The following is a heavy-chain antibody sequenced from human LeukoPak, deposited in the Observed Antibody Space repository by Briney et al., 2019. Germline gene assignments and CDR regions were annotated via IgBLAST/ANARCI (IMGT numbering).Heavy chain of an antibody. CDR3: TRSPVEYYYGSGSYRWFDP. V-gene: IGHV3-49*04. D-gene: IGHD3-10*01. Sequence: GGSLRLSCAASRFTFSTYAMSWVRQAPGKGLEWVGFIRSKVYGGTTEYAASVKGRFTISRDDSKSIAYLQMNSLKTEDTAVYYCTRSPVEYYYGSGSYRWFDPWGQGTLVTVSS. CDR1: RFTFSTYA. J-gene: IGHJ5*02. CDR2: IRSKVYGGTT.